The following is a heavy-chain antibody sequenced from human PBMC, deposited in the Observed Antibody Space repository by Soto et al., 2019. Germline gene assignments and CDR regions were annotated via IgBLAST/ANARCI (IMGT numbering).Heavy chain of an antibody. V-gene: IGHV3-23*01. CDR1: GFTFSSYA. CDR2: ISGSGGST. J-gene: IGHJ4*02. Sequence: EVQLLESGGGLVQPGGSLRLSCAASGFTFSSYAMSWVRQAPGKGLEWVSAISGSGGSTYYADSVKGRFTISRDNSKNSLYLQMNSLRAEDTAVYYCAKDWLAVRGEPPTDWGQGTLVTVSS. D-gene: IGHD3-10*01. CDR3: AKDWLAVRGEPPTD.